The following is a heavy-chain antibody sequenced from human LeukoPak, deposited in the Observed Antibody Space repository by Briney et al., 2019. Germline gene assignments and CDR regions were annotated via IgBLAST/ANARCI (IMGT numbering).Heavy chain of an antibody. CDR1: GGSISSRCYY. CDR3: ATDSSGGYGAFDY. D-gene: IGHD4-17*01. CDR2: ISYTGGT. Sequence: TSETLSLTCTVSGGSISSRCYYWSWIRHLPGKGLEWIGYISYTGGTSYNPSLKSRLTISVDTSKNQFSLKLTSVTAADTPLYYCATDSSGGYGAFDYWGQGTLVTVSS. J-gene: IGHJ4*02. V-gene: IGHV4-31*03.